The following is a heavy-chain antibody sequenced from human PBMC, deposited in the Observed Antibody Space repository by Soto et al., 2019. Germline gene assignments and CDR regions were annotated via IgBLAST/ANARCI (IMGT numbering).Heavy chain of an antibody. Sequence: GGSLRLSCAASGFTFSSYSMNWVRQAPGKGLEWVSSISSSSSYIYYADSVKGRFTISRDNAKNSLYLQMNSLRAEDTAVYYCAHDLTPTLGAFDIWGQGTMVTVSS. CDR1: GFTFSSYS. CDR2: ISSSSSYI. D-gene: IGHD7-27*01. V-gene: IGHV3-21*01. CDR3: AHDLTPTLGAFDI. J-gene: IGHJ3*02.